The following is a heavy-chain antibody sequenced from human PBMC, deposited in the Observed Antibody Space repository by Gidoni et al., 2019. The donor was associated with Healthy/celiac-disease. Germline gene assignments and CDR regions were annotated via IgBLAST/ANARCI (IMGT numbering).Heavy chain of an antibody. J-gene: IGHJ1*01. D-gene: IGHD2-2*02. CDR1: GGTFSSYA. CDR2: IIPIFGTA. CDR3: ARVNRLVVPAAIHEYFQH. V-gene: IGHV1-69*01. Sequence: QVQLVQSGAAVKKPGSSVKVSCKSSGGTFSSYAISWVRQAPGQGLEWMGGIIPIFGTANYAKKIQGRVTITADESTSTAYMELSSLRSEDTAVYYCARVNRLVVPAAIHEYFQHWGQGTLVTVSS.